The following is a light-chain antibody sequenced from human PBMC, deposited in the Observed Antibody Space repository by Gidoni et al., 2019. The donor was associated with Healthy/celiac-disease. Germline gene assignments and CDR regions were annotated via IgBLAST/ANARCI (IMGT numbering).Light chain of an antibody. CDR2: GAS. CDR1: QIVSSN. J-gene: IGKJ1*01. CDR3: QQYNNWPPWT. Sequence: EIVMTQSPATLSVSPGERATLSCRASQIVSSNLAWYQQKPGQAPRLLIYGASTRATGIPARLSGSGSGTEYTITISSLQYEDFAVYYCQQYNNWPPWTFGQGTKVEIK. V-gene: IGKV3-15*01.